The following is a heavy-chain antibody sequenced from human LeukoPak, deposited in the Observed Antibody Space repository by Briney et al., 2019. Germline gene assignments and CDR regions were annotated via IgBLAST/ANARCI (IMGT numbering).Heavy chain of an antibody. D-gene: IGHD4-11*01. J-gene: IGHJ4*02. V-gene: IGHV4-59*01. CDR2: IYYSGST. Sequence: PSETLSLTCTVSGDSISGYYWTWIRQPPGKGLEWVGYIYYSGSTNYNPSLKSRLTILLDTYTNKFSHKLMYVPTAETAADYCGRLRGNYFPDYWGQGFLVTVSS. CDR1: GDSISGYY. CDR3: GRLRGNYFPDY.